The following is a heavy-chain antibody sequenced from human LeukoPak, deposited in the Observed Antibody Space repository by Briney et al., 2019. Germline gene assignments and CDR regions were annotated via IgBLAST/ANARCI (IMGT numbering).Heavy chain of an antibody. V-gene: IGHV3-74*01. CDR1: GFTFSDYW. D-gene: IGHD3-16*02. Sequence: PGGSLRLSCAASGFTFSDYWMHWVRQSPGRGLVWVSRIRSDGGTTDYADSVKGRFTISRDNAKNTLYLQMNSLTAEDTAVYYCARGASSVGELSFDPWGQGTLDTVSS. J-gene: IGHJ5*02. CDR2: IRSDGGTT. CDR3: ARGASSVGELSFDP.